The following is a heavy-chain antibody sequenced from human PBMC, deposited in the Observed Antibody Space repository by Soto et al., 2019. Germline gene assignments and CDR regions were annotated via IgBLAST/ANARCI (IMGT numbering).Heavy chain of an antibody. Sequence: QVQLVQSGAEVKKPGSSVKVSCKASGGSLNSHAIIWVRQAPGQGLEWMGGIIPVFGTPNHAQTFQGRVTITADESTSTAYMELSNLRSEDTAVYYCARGAIVARTPNWFDPWGQGTLVTVSS. CDR3: ARGAIVARTPNWFDP. CDR1: GGSLNSHA. CDR2: IIPVFGTP. D-gene: IGHD5-12*01. J-gene: IGHJ5*02. V-gene: IGHV1-69*01.